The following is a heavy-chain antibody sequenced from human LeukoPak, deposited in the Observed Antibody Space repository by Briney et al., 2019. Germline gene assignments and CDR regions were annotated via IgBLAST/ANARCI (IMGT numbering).Heavy chain of an antibody. V-gene: IGHV3-7*01. J-gene: IGHJ4*02. D-gene: IGHD6-13*01. CDR2: IKEDGSIK. Sequence: GGSLRLSCAASGFTFSSYSMNWVRQAPGKGLEWVANIKEDGSIKYYVDSVKGRLTISRDNAKSSLYLQVNSLRAEDTALYYCARIGYSSSSIDYWGQGTLVTVSS. CDR1: GFTFSSYS. CDR3: ARIGYSSSSIDY.